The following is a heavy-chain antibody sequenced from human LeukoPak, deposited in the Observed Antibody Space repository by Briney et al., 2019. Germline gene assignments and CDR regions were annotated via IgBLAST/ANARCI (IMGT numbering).Heavy chain of an antibody. CDR1: GCSISSYS. CDR2: IYYSGST. Sequence: SETLSLTCTVSGCSISSYSWRWIRQPPGKGLEWVGYIYYSGSTNYNPSLKSRVTISVDTSKDQFSLKLSSVTAADTAVYYCARGGAQGYDFWGGYQMPYFDYWGQGTLVTVSS. CDR3: ARGGAQGYDFWGGYQMPYFDY. J-gene: IGHJ4*02. D-gene: IGHD3-3*01. V-gene: IGHV4-59*01.